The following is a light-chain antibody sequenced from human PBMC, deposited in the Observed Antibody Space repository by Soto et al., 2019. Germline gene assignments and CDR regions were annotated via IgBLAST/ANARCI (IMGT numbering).Light chain of an antibody. CDR1: QSISSW. CDR3: QQYDSYWT. V-gene: IGKV1-5*03. CDR2: KAS. J-gene: IGKJ1*01. Sequence: DIQMTQSPSTLSASVGARVTITCRASQSISSWLAWYQQKPGKAPKLLIYKASNLKNGVPSRFSGSGSGTEFTLTISSLQPDDFATYYCQQYDSYWTFGQGTKVDI.